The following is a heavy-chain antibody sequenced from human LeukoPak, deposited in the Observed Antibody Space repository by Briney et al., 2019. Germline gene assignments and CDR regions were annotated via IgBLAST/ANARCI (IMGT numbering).Heavy chain of an antibody. Sequence: SETLSLTCTVFGGSISSYYWIWIRQPPGKGLEWIGYIYYSGSTNYNPSLKSRVTISVDTSKNQFSLKLSSVTAADTAVYYCAGDRSEFDYGGQGTLVTVSS. D-gene: IGHD1-14*01. V-gene: IGHV4-59*01. J-gene: IGHJ4*02. CDR2: IYYSGST. CDR3: AGDRSEFDY. CDR1: GGSISSYY.